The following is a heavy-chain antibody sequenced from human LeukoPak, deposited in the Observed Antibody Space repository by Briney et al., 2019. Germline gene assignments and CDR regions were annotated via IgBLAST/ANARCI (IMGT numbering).Heavy chain of an antibody. CDR3: ARGYQLLSYYYYMDV. CDR1: GGSISSGGYY. J-gene: IGHJ6*03. CDR2: IYHSGST. D-gene: IGHD2-2*01. V-gene: IGHV4-61*08. Sequence: SETLSLTCTVSGGSISSGGYYWSWIRQPPGKGLEWIGYIYHSGSTYYNPSLKSRVTISVDTSKNQFSLKLSSVTAADTAVYYCARGYQLLSYYYYMDVWGKGTTVTVSS.